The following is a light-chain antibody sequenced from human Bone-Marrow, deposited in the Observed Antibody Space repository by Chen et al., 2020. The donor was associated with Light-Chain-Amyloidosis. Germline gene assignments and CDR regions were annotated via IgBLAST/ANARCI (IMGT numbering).Light chain of an antibody. CDR2: DVS. CDR3: NSYTSSGTYV. J-gene: IGLJ1*01. Sequence: QSALTQPASVSGSPGQSITISCTGTSSDVGGYKYVSWFQQHPGKGPKLMIFDVSTRPSGVSNRFSGSKSGNTASLTISGLQAEDEADYYCNSYTSSGTYVFGTGTKVTVL. CDR1: SSDVGGYKY. V-gene: IGLV2-14*03.